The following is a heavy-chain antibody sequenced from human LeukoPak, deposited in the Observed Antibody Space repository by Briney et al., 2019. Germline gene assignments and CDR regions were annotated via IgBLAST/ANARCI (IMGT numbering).Heavy chain of an antibody. D-gene: IGHD1-1*01. CDR1: GFSFSSYA. CDR2: ISNSDGST. Sequence: GGSLRLSCAASGFSFSSYAMSWVRQAPGKGLVWVSTISNSDGSTYYADSVKGRFTISRDNSKNTLYLQMNSLAAEDTAIYYCAKATGTLGNWGQGTLVTVSS. V-gene: IGHV3-23*01. J-gene: IGHJ4*02. CDR3: AKATGTLGN.